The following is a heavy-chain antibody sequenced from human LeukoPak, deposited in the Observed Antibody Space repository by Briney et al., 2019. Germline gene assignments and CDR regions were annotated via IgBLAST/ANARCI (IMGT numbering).Heavy chain of an antibody. Sequence: GGSLRLSCAASGFSFSSSYMNWARQAPGKGLEWVSIIYSGGDTYYADSVRGRFTISRDNSKNTLYLQMNTLRAEDTAVYYCARRYSSGWWIDYWGQGSLATVSS. CDR1: GFSFSSSY. D-gene: IGHD6-19*01. J-gene: IGHJ4*02. V-gene: IGHV3-53*01. CDR3: ARRYSSGWWIDY. CDR2: IYSGGDT.